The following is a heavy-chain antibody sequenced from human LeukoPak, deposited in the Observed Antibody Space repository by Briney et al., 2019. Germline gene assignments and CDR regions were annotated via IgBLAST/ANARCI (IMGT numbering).Heavy chain of an antibody. J-gene: IGHJ4*02. CDR3: ATGAVAGHNHY. D-gene: IGHD6-19*01. Sequence: ASVKVSCKASGYTFTGYYMHWVRQAPGQGLEWMGWINPKSGGTKYAQKFQGRVTMTEDTSTDTAYMELSSLRSEDTAVYYCATGAVAGHNHYWGQGTLVTVSS. CDR2: INPKSGGT. CDR1: GYTFTGYY. V-gene: IGHV1-2*02.